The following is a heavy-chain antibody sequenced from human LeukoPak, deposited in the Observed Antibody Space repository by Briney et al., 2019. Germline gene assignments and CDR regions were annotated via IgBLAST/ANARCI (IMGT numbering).Heavy chain of an antibody. Sequence: GRSLRLSCAASGFTFSGYGMHWVRQAPGKGLEWVAVIWFDGSNKYYADSVKGRFTISRDNPKNTLYLQMNSLRAEDTAVYYCARERSSWHTYGMDVWGQGTTVTVSS. J-gene: IGHJ6*02. CDR3: ARERSSWHTYGMDV. V-gene: IGHV3-33*01. CDR2: IWFDGSNK. CDR1: GFTFSGYG. D-gene: IGHD6-13*01.